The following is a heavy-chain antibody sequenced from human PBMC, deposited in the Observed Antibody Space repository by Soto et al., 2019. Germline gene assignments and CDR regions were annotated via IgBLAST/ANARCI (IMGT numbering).Heavy chain of an antibody. CDR3: ARGGALSTSWYWGDGLDS. CDR1: GYSFSSHA. Sequence: SVKVSCKASGYSFSSHAITWVRQAPGQGLEWMGGIIPVFGTPNYAQKFQGRLTITADKSTNTSYMELRSLTSEDTAVYYCARGGALSTSWYWGDGLDSWGQGTQVTVSS. D-gene: IGHD2-2*01. J-gene: IGHJ4*02. V-gene: IGHV1-69*06. CDR2: IIPVFGTP.